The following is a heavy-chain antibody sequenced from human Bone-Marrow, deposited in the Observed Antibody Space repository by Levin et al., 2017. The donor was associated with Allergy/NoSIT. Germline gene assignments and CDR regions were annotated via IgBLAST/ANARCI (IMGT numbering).Heavy chain of an antibody. J-gene: IGHJ4*02. V-gene: IGHV1-69*13. Sequence: ASVKVSCKASGGPFSSYAISWVRQAPGQGLEWMGGIIPIFATANYAQKFQGRVTITADESASTVYMELSSLRSEDTAVYYCARALRLLEWPSPFEYWGQGTLVTVSS. CDR1: GGPFSSYA. CDR3: ARALRLLEWPSPFEY. D-gene: IGHD3-3*01. CDR2: IIPIFATA.